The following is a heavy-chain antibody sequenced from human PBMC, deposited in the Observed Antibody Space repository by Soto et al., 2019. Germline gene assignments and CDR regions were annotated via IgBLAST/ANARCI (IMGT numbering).Heavy chain of an antibody. D-gene: IGHD3-10*01. J-gene: IGHJ4*02. V-gene: IGHV1-46*01. Sequence: QVQLVQSGAEVQKPGASVKVSCKASGYTLTSYYMDWVRQAPGQGLEWMGIIDPSGGSISYAQEFQGRVIMTSDTNTRTVYMELSSLTSEDTAVYYCARRGYDDGSGSHYPVDYWGQGNLVAVSS. CDR1: GYTLTSYY. CDR3: ARRGYDDGSGSHYPVDY. CDR2: IDPSGGSI.